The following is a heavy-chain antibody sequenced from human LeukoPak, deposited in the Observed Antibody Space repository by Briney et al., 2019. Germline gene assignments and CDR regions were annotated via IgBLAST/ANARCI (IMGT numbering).Heavy chain of an antibody. CDR3: AKDTVKVTTIRRVPHYMDV. D-gene: IGHD5-12*01. J-gene: IGHJ6*03. CDR1: GSDFSDYY. Sequence: GGSLRLSCAASGSDFSDYYMSWIRQAPGKGLEWISNIKTTGLTTYYADSVKGRFTISRDNAKNTLYLQMNSLRAEDTAIYYCAKDTVKVTTIRRVPHYMDVWGKGTTVTISS. V-gene: IGHV3-11*04. CDR2: IKTTGLTT.